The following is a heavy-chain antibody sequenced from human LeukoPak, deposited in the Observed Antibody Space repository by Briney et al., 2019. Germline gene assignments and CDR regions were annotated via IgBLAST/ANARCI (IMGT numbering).Heavy chain of an antibody. J-gene: IGHJ4*02. V-gene: IGHV3-23*01. D-gene: IGHD4-17*01. CDR2: ISGNGGTT. CDR3: AREKPYGDHTFDY. CDR1: GFTFSGYA. Sequence: GGSLRLSCAASGFTFSGYAMSWVRQAPGKGLEWVSTISGNGGTTYYADSVKGRFTISRDNSKNTLYLQMNSLRAEDTAVYYCAREKPYGDHTFDYWGQGTLVTVST.